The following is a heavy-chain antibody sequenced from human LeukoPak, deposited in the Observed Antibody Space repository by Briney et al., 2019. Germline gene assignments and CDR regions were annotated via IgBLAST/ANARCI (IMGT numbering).Heavy chain of an antibody. D-gene: IGHD6-13*01. CDR3: AGRGSSWYYFDS. J-gene: IGHJ4*02. V-gene: IGHV4-34*01. CDR2: INHSGCT. CDR1: GGSFSGYY. Sequence: SETLSLTCVVYGGSFSGYYWGWIRQPPGKGLEWIGEINHSGCTNYNPSLKSRVTISVDTSKNQFSLKLNSVTAADTAVYYCAGRGSSWYYFDSWGQGTLVTVSS.